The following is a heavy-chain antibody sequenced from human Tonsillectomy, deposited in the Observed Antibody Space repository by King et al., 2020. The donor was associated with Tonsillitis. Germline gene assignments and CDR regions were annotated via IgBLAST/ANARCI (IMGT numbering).Heavy chain of an antibody. CDR1: GFPFSDYY. CDR2: ISNSGSTI. V-gene: IGHV3-11*01. D-gene: IGHD6-19*01. CDR3: ARGFTWYGSSGWDDGVLDY. J-gene: IGHJ4*02. Sequence: VQLVESGGGLVKPGGSLRLSCAASGFPFSDYYMTWIRQAPGKGLEWVSYISNSGSTIYYAGSVKGRFTISRDNTKNSLYLQMNSLRAEDTAVYYCARGFTWYGSSGWDDGVLDYCGQGTLVSVSS.